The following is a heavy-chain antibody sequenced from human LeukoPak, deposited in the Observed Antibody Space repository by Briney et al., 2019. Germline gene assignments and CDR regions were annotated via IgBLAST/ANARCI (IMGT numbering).Heavy chain of an antibody. J-gene: IGHJ4*02. V-gene: IGHV1-8*01. Sequence: ASVKVSCKASGYTFTSYDINWVRQATGQGLEWMGWMNPNSGNTGYAQKFQGRVTMTRNTSISTAYMELSSLRSEDTAVYYCARGWWLVPELDYWGQGTLVTVSS. D-gene: IGHD6-19*01. CDR1: GYTFTSYD. CDR3: ARGWWLVPELDY. CDR2: MNPNSGNT.